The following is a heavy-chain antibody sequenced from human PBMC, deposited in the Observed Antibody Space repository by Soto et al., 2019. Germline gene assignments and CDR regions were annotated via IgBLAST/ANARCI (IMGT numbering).Heavy chain of an antibody. Sequence: SETLSLTCTVSGCTISSYYWSWIRQLPGKGLEWIGYIYYSGSTNYNPSLKSRVTISVDTSKNQFSLKLSSVTAADTAVYYCARGRGYSYGMEDWGQGTLGT. CDR3: ARGRGYSYGMED. CDR1: GCTISSYY. CDR2: IYYSGST. D-gene: IGHD5-18*01. V-gene: IGHV4-59*01. J-gene: IGHJ4*02.